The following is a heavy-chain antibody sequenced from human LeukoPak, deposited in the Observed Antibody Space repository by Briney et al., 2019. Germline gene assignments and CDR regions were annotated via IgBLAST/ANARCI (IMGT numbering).Heavy chain of an antibody. CDR1: GGSISSGGYS. CDR3: ARASGTPTLFWFDP. J-gene: IGHJ5*02. V-gene: IGHV4-30-2*01. CDR2: IYHSGST. D-gene: IGHD3-10*01. Sequence: SETLSLTCAVSGGSISSGGYSWSWIRQPPGKGLEWIGYIYHSGSTYYNPSLKSRVTISVDRSKNQFSLKLSSVTAADTAVYYCARASGTPTLFWFDPWGRGTLVTVSS.